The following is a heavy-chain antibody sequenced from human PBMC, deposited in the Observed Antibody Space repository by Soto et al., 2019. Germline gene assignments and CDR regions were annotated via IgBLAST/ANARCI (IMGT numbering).Heavy chain of an antibody. CDR2: ISSSSSYI. J-gene: IGHJ4*02. V-gene: IGHV3-21*01. Sequence: GGSLRLSCAASGFTFSTYSMNWVRQATGKGLEWVSSISSSSSYIFYADSVKGRFTISRDNAKNSLFLQMNSLRAEDTAVFYCSRSPRGNSSPYYFDHWGQGALVTVSS. CDR1: GFTFSTYS. D-gene: IGHD6-6*01. CDR3: SRSPRGNSSPYYFDH.